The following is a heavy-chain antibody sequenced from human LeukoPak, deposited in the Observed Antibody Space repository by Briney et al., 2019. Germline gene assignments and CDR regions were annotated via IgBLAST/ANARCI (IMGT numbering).Heavy chain of an antibody. Sequence: PSETLSLTCAVYGGSFSGYYWSWIRQPPGKGLEWIGEINHSGSTNYNPSLKSRVTISVDTSKNQFFLKLSSVTAADTAVYYCARGPYCSSTSCYFPFDYWGQGTLVTVSS. CDR2: INHSGST. CDR1: GGSFSGYY. V-gene: IGHV4-34*01. J-gene: IGHJ4*02. CDR3: ARGPYCSSTSCYFPFDY. D-gene: IGHD2-2*01.